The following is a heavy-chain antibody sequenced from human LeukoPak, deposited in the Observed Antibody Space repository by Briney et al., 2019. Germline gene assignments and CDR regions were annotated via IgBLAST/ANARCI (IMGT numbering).Heavy chain of an antibody. D-gene: IGHD6-6*01. J-gene: IGHJ4*02. CDR3: AREEDGSSSFDY. CDR1: GGSISSGGYY. V-gene: IGHV4-31*03. CDR2: IYYSGST. Sequence: SETLSLTCTVSGGSISSGGYYWSWIRQHPGKGLEWIGYIYYSGSTYYNPSLKSRVTISVDTSKNQFSLNLSSVTAADTAVYYCAREEDGSSSFDYWGQGTLVTVSS.